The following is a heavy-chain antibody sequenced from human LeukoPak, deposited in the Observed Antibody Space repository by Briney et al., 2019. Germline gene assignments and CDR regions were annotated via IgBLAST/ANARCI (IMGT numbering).Heavy chain of an antibody. D-gene: IGHD4-17*01. V-gene: IGHV1-18*01. CDR1: GHTFTRYG. CDR2: ISGYNGKT. J-gene: IGHJ4*02. Sequence: GASVKVSCKASGHTFTRYGISWVRQAPGQGLEWMGWISGYNGKTKYAQKLQDRVTMTTDTSTTTAYMELRSLTSDDTAMYYCARDITPDSTVTTNDWGQGTLVTVSS. CDR3: ARDITPDSTVTTND.